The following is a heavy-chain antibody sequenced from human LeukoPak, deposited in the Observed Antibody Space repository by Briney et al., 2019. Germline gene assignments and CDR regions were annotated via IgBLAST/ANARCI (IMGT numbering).Heavy chain of an antibody. J-gene: IGHJ6*02. Sequence: GGSLRLSCAASGFTFSSYAMSWVRQAPGKGLEWVSAISGSGAGTYYADSVKGRFTISRDNSKNTLYLQMNSLRAEDTAVYYCAKALDIVVVPAAITYYYGMDVWGQGTTVTVSS. CDR2: ISGSGAGT. CDR1: GFTFSSYA. CDR3: AKALDIVVVPAAITYYYGMDV. V-gene: IGHV3-23*01. D-gene: IGHD2-2*02.